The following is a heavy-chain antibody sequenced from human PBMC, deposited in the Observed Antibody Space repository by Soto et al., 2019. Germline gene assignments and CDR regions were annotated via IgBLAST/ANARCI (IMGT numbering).Heavy chain of an antibody. Sequence: SETLSLTCVVSGGSFTGYYWNWIRQPPGKGLEWVGQIHHSGNTNYNPSLKSRVTMSVDKSKNQFSLKLTSVTAADTAVYYCARETSFSDTTGSYDEDYFDYWGRGTLVTVSS. CDR2: IHHSGNT. D-gene: IGHD3-9*01. CDR3: ARETSFSDTTGSYDEDYFDY. CDR1: GGSFTGYY. J-gene: IGHJ4*02. V-gene: IGHV4-34*01.